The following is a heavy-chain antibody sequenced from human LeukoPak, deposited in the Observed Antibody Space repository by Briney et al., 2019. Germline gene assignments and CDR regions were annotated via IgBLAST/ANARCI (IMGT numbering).Heavy chain of an antibody. CDR2: IVVGSGNT. J-gene: IGHJ6*02. D-gene: IGHD2-2*01. V-gene: IGHV1-58*02. Sequence: SVTVSCTASGFTFTSSAMQWVRQARGQRLEWIGWIVVGSGNTNYAQKFQERVTITRDMSTSAAYMELSSLRSEDTAVYYCAADAYCSSTSCYYYYYGMDVWGQGTTVTVSS. CDR3: AADAYCSSTSCYYYYYGMDV. CDR1: GFTFTSSA.